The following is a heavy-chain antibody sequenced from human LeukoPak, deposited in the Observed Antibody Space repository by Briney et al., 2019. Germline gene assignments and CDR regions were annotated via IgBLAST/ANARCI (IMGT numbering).Heavy chain of an antibody. D-gene: IGHD4-17*01. CDR2: INPNSGGT. Sequence: ASVKVSCKASGYTFTSYYMHWVRQAPGQGLEGVGWINPNSGGTNYAQKFQGRVTMTRDTSISTAYMELSRLRSDDTAVYYCARVLLGVTTPPYYYGMDVWGQGTTVTVSS. J-gene: IGHJ6*02. V-gene: IGHV1-2*02. CDR1: GYTFTSYY. CDR3: ARVLLGVTTPPYYYGMDV.